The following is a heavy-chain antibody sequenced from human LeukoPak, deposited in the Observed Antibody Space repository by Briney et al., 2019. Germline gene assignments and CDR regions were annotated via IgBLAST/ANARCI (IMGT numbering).Heavy chain of an antibody. V-gene: IGHV3-23*01. Sequence: GGSLRLSCAASGFTFSSYAMSWVRQAPGKGLEWVSAISGSGGSTYYADSVKGRFTISRDNSKSTLYLQMNSLRAEDTAVYYCLLQMTYGELSDPDFRGQGTLVTVSS. CDR1: GFTFSSYA. CDR3: LLQMTYGELSDPDF. D-gene: IGHD3-16*02. CDR2: ISGSGGST. J-gene: IGHJ4*02.